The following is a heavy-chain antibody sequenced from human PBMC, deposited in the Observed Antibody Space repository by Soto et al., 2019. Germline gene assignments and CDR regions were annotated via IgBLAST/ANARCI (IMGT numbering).Heavy chain of an antibody. CDR3: VKYGSGTTIDY. CDR1: GFTFSSYG. J-gene: IGHJ4*02. Sequence: QVQLVESGGGVVQPGRSLRLSCAASGFTFSSYGMHWVRQAPGKGLEWVAVISYDGSNKYYADSVKGRFTISRDNSKNTLYLQMNSLRAEDTAVYYCVKYGSGTTIDYWGQGTLVTVSS. CDR2: ISYDGSNK. V-gene: IGHV3-30*18. D-gene: IGHD3-3*01.